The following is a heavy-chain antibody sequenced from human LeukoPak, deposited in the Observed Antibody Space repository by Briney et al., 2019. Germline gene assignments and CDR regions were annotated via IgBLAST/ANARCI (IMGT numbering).Heavy chain of an antibody. J-gene: IGHJ4*02. CDR3: GRVISGAIDY. V-gene: IGHV3-7*01. CDR2: IKHDGSER. D-gene: IGHD2-15*01. CDR1: GFAFGGYS. Sequence: GGSLRLSCAASGFAFGGYSMSWVRQAPGKGLEWVANIKHDGSERFYVDSVKGRFTISKDNAENSMYLQMNSLSAEDTAVYYCGRVISGAIDYWGQGTLVTVSS.